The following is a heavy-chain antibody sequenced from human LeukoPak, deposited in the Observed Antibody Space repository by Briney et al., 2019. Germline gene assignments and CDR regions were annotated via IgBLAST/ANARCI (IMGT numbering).Heavy chain of an antibody. Sequence: SETLSLTCAVYGGSFSGYYWSWIRQPPGKGLEWIGEINHGGSTNYNPSLKSRVTISVDTSKNQFSLNLSSVTAADTAVYYCARGMRGPCSITSCYRNEFDNWGQGTLVTVSS. J-gene: IGHJ4*02. D-gene: IGHD2-2*01. CDR2: INHGGST. CDR3: ARGMRGPCSITSCYRNEFDN. V-gene: IGHV4-34*01. CDR1: GGSFSGYY.